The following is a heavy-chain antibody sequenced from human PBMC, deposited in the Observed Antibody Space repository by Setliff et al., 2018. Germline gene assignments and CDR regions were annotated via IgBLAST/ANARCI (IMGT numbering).Heavy chain of an antibody. V-gene: IGHV1-69*13. Sequence: SVKVSCKASGGTFDNYGISWVRQAPGQGLEWMGGIIPMFDTGIYAEKFQGRVTLSADESTSTVYMELTRLRPEDTAIYYCARDKADYYDRSGYSGASDVWGQGTMVTVSS. CDR3: ARDKADYYDRSGYSGASDV. CDR2: IIPMFDTG. J-gene: IGHJ3*01. D-gene: IGHD3-22*01. CDR1: GGTFDNYG.